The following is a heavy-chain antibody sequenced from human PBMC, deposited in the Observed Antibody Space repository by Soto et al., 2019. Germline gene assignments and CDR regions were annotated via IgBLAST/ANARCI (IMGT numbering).Heavy chain of an antibody. V-gene: IGHV3-64*04. CDR3: VRDSGATYYYDSIEHAYDAIDI. CDR2: ISTNGGST. D-gene: IGHD3-22*01. CDR1: GFTFSSYA. Sequence: PGGSLRLSCSASGFTFSSYAMHWVRQAPGKGLEYVSSISTNGGSTHYADSVKGRFTISRYNAKNSLYLQINSLRAEDTAVYYCVRDSGATYYYDSIEHAYDAIDIWGQGTMVTVSS. J-gene: IGHJ3*02.